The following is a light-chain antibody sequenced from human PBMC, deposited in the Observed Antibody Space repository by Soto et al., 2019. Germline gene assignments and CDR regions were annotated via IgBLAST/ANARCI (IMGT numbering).Light chain of an antibody. V-gene: IGLV2-14*01. CDR2: DVS. Sequence: QSALTQPASVSGSPGQEITISCTGTSSDVGGYNYVSWYHQHPGKAPKLMIYDVSNRPAGVSNRFSGSKSGNTASLIISWLQAVDEADYYCSSYTSSSTVVFGGGTKLTVL. J-gene: IGLJ2*01. CDR3: SSYTSSSTVV. CDR1: SSDVGGYNY.